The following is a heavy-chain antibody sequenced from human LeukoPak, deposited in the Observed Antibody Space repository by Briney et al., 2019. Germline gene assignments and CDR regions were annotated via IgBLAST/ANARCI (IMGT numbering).Heavy chain of an antibody. CDR2: INPNSGGT. V-gene: IGHV1-2*02. CDR3: ARDRYCSSTSCYPEASWFDP. Sequence: ASVKVSCKASGYTFTGYYMHWVRQAPGQGLEWMGWINPNSGGTNYAQKFQGRVTMTRDTSISTAYMELSRLRSDDTAVYYCARDRYCSSTSCYPEASWFDPWGQGTLVTVSS. J-gene: IGHJ5*02. D-gene: IGHD2-2*01. CDR1: GYTFTGYY.